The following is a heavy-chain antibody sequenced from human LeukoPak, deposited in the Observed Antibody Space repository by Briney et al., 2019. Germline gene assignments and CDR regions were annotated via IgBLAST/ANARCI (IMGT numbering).Heavy chain of an antibody. Sequence: GGSLRLSCAASGLTFSSYAMTWVRQAPGKGLEWVSAISGSGGSTYYADSVKGRFTISRDNSKNTLYLQMNSLRAEDTAVYYCAKGDSQSLYYFDYWGQGTLVTVSS. CDR3: AKGDSQSLYYFDY. CDR2: ISGSGGST. D-gene: IGHD2-21*01. V-gene: IGHV3-23*01. J-gene: IGHJ4*02. CDR1: GLTFSSYA.